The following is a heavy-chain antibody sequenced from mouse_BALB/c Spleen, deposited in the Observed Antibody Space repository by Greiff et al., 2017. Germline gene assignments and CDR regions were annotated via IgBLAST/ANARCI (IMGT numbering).Heavy chain of an antibody. Sequence: QVQLKQPGAELVKPGASVKLSCKASGYTFTSYWMHWVKQRPGQGLEWIGEINPSNGRTNYNEKFKSKATLTVDKSSSTAYMQLSSLTSEDSAVYYCARGGRGFAYWGQGTLVTVSA. CDR3: ARGGRGFAY. CDR1: GYTFTSYW. CDR2: INPSNGRT. D-gene: IGHD3-3*01. V-gene: IGHV1S81*02. J-gene: IGHJ3*01.